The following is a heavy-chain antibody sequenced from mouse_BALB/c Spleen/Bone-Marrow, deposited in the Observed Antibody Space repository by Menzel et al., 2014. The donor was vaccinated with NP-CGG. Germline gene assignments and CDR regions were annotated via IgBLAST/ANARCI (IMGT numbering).Heavy chain of an antibody. CDR3: ARAYYGNYPYVMDY. D-gene: IGHD2-10*01. CDR1: GFNIKDTY. Sequence: EVQLQQSGAELVKPGASVKLSCTASGFNIKDTYIHWVNQRPEQGLEWIGRIDPANGFAKYDPKFQGKATITADTSSNIAYLHLSSMTSEDTAVYYCARAYYGNYPYVMDYWGQGTSVTVSS. V-gene: IGHV14-3*02. CDR2: IDPANGFA. J-gene: IGHJ4*01.